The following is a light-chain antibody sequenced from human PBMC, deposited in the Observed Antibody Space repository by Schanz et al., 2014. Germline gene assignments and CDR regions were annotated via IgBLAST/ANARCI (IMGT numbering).Light chain of an antibody. CDR2: DAF. Sequence: DIQMTQSPSSLSASVGDRVTITCRASQSISSYLNWYQQKPGKAPELLIYDAFNLKSGVPSRFSGSGSGTYFTLTISSLQPDDFATYSCQQYTAYPWTFGQGTKVEMK. CDR3: QQYTAYPWT. CDR1: QSISSY. J-gene: IGKJ1*01. V-gene: IGKV1-39*01.